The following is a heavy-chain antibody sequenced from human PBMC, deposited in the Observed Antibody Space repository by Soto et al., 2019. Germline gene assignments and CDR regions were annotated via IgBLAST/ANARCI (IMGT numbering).Heavy chain of an antibody. CDR2: IYWDDDK. CDR1: AFSLSTGGVG. Sequence: QITLKESGPTLVKPTQTLTLTCTFSAFSLSTGGVGVGWIRQPPGKPLEWLALIYWDDDKRYSPSLRSRLTITKDTSKHQVVLTMTNMDPVDTATYYCIQSRCGGDCLQSYASYYYYGMDVWGQGTTVTVSS. D-gene: IGHD2-21*02. V-gene: IGHV2-5*02. J-gene: IGHJ6*02. CDR3: IQSRCGGDCLQSYASYYYYGMDV.